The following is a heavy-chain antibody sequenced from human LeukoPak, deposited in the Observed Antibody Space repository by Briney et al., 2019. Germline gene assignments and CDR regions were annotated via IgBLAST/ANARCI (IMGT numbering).Heavy chain of an antibody. CDR3: ARGLDLSY. J-gene: IGHJ4*02. CDR1: GFTFSSYV. CDR2: IRGSDGST. D-gene: IGHD3-10*01. V-gene: IGHV3-23*01. Sequence: GSLRLSCAASGFTFSSYVINWVRQAPGKGLEWVSGIRGSDGSTYCADSVRGRFTISRDNSKNTLYLQMNSLRAEDTAAYYCARGLDLSYWGQGALVAISS.